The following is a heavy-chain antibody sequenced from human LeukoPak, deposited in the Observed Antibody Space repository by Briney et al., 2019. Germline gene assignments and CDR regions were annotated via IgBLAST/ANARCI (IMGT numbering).Heavy chain of an antibody. CDR3: ARDTGGPDY. CDR2: ISSSSSSI. CDR1: RFPFRRYT. V-gene: IGHV3-48*02. J-gene: IGHJ4*02. Sequence: GRSLRLSCEASRFPFRRYTMNWVRQAPGKGLEWVSYISSSSSSIYYADSVKGRFTISRDNAENSLYLQMNSLRDEDTAVYYCARDTGGPDYWGQGTMVTVSS. D-gene: IGHD3-16*01.